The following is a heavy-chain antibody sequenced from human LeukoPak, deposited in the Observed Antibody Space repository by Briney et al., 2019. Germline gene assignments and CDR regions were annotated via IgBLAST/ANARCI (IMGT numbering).Heavy chain of an antibody. CDR2: IYYSGST. CDR1: GGSISSGGYY. CDR3: ARGVNYGSGSYYLSPWFDP. D-gene: IGHD3-10*01. V-gene: IGHV4-31*03. Sequence: SETLSLTCTVSGGSISSGGYYWSWIRQHPGKGLEWIGYIYYSGSTYYSPSLKSRVTISVDTSKNQFSLKLSSVTAADTAVYYCARGVNYGSGSYYLSPWFDPWGQGTLVTVSS. J-gene: IGHJ5*02.